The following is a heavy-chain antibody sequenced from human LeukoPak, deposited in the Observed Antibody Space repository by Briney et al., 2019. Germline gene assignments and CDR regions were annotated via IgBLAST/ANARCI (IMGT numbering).Heavy chain of an antibody. CDR1: GFTFSSYA. Sequence: PGGPLRLSCAASGFTFSSYAMSWVRQAPGKGLEWVSAISGSSGSTYYADSVKGRFTISRDNSKNTLYLQMNSLRAEDTAVYYCAKDGLYDYVWGSYRYTGMVDYWGQGTLVTVSS. D-gene: IGHD3-16*02. J-gene: IGHJ4*02. CDR3: AKDGLYDYVWGSYRYTGMVDY. CDR2: ISGSSGST. V-gene: IGHV3-23*01.